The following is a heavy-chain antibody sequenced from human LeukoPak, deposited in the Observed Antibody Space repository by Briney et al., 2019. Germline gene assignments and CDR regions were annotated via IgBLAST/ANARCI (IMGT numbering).Heavy chain of an antibody. CDR1: CGSISSYY. J-gene: IGHJ4*02. CDR2: INYSCTT. CDR3: ARERRKTDTSMLIKRYFDS. Sequence: SDTLSLTCIVACGSISSYYWCWSRQPAKKVLWLIGVINYSCTTNYNPSLKTRVTISVDTSKNQFSLRLSSVTAADTAVYYCARERRKTDTSMLIKRYFDSWGQGTLVTVSS. V-gene: IGHV4-59*01. D-gene: IGHD5-18*01.